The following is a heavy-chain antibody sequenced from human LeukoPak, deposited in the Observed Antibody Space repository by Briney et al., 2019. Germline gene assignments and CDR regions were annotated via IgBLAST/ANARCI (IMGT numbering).Heavy chain of an antibody. CDR1: GGSLSSYY. D-gene: IGHD1-26*01. CDR3: ARDGRGWELPHLQYYYYMDV. Sequence: PSETLSLTCTVSGGSLSSYYWSWLRQPPGKGLEWVGYIYYSGSTNYNPSLKSRVTISVDTSKNQFSLKLSSVTAADTAVYYCARDGRGWELPHLQYYYYMDVWGKGTTVTVSS. J-gene: IGHJ6*03. CDR2: IYYSGST. V-gene: IGHV4-59*12.